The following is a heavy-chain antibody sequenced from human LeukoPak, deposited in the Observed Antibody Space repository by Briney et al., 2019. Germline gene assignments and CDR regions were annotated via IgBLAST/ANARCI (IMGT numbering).Heavy chain of an antibody. V-gene: IGHV5-51*01. CDR2: IYPGDPES. CDR3: ARHSDCGGDCPFDY. Sequence: HGESLKISCKASGYNLVSYWIAWVRQMPGRGLEWMGVIYPGDPESRYSSSFQGQVTISVDKSINSAYLQWSSLKASDTAMYYCARHSDCGGDCPFDYWGQGTLVTVSS. J-gene: IGHJ4*02. CDR1: GYNLVSYW. D-gene: IGHD2-21*02.